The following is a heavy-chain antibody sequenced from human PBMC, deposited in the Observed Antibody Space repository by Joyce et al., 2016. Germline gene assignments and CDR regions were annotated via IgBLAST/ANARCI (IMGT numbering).Heavy chain of an antibody. D-gene: IGHD2-2*01. J-gene: IGHJ6*02. CDR3: AIPGYYYYYGMDG. CDR2: MKPKSGHT. V-gene: IGHV1-8*01. Sequence: QVQLVQSGAEVKKPGASVKVSCKASGYTFTNYDINWVRQATGQGLEWRGWMKPKSGHTGYAQKFQGRVTMTRDTSTNTAYMELRRLRSEDTAVYYCAIPGYYYYYGMDGWGQGTTVTVSS. CDR1: GYTFTNYD.